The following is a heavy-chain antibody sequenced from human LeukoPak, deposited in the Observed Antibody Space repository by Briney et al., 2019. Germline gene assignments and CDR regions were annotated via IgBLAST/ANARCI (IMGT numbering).Heavy chain of an antibody. J-gene: IGHJ4*02. V-gene: IGHV3-23*01. D-gene: IGHD6-19*01. CDR1: GFTFSSYA. CDR3: AKNSDGSGWSFDY. Sequence: GGSLRLSCTASGFTFSSYAMSWVRQAPGKGLEWVSLVSASSDATHYADSVKGRFTISRDNSKNTLYLQMNSLRAEDTAVYYCAKNSDGSGWSFDYWGQGTLVTVSS. CDR2: VSASSDAT.